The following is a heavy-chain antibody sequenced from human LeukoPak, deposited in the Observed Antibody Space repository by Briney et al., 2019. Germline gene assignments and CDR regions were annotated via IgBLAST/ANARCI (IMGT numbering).Heavy chain of an antibody. CDR1: GFSFSDYY. CDR3: VTKLKQQLMSAMDV. V-gene: IGHV3-11*06. CDR2: ISSSGTYT. D-gene: IGHD6-13*01. J-gene: IGHJ6*02. Sequence: GGSLRLSCAASGFSFSDYYMSWIRQAPGKGLEWVSYISSSGTYTKYADSVKGRFTISRDNAKNSLYLQMNSMRAEDTTVYYCVTKLKQQLMSAMDVWGQGTTVTVSS.